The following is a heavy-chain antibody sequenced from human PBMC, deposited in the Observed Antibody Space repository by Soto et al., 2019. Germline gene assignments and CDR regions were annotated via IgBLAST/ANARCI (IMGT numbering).Heavy chain of an antibody. D-gene: IGHD3-10*01. CDR2: ISTDNTHR. CDR1: GYNFLTYG. J-gene: IGHJ5*02. Sequence: ASVKVSCKASGYNFLTYGISWLRQAPGRGLEWMGWISTDNTHRNYAQNFQERVTMTTDTSTNTAYMELRSLRSDDTAIYYCARDRPGISVIRAVKTYNYFDPWGQGTLVTVSA. V-gene: IGHV1-18*01. CDR3: ARDRPGISVIRAVKTYNYFDP.